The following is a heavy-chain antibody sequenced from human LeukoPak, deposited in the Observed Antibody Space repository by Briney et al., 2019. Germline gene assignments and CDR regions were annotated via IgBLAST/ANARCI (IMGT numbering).Heavy chain of an antibody. Sequence: GGSLRLSCAASGFTFSSYWMSWVRQAPGKGLEWVANIKQDGSEKYYVDSVKGRSTISRDNAKNSLYLQMNSLRAEDTAVYYCARGGLWYLYYFDYWGQGTLVTVSS. CDR3: ARGGLWYLYYFDY. D-gene: IGHD5-18*01. CDR2: IKQDGSEK. V-gene: IGHV3-7*01. J-gene: IGHJ4*02. CDR1: GFTFSSYW.